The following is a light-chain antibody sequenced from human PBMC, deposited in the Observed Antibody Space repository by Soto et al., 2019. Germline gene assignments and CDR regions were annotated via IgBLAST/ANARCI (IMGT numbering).Light chain of an antibody. CDR1: SVNSSYA. J-gene: IGLJ2*01. CDR3: QTWGTGSHVV. CDR2: LNSDGSH. V-gene: IGLV4-69*01. Sequence: QRVLTQSPSASASLGASVKLTCTLSSVNSSYAIAWHQQQPEKGPRYLMKLNSDGSHSKGDGIPDRFSGSSSGAERYLTISSLQSEDEADYYCQTWGTGSHVVFGGGTKLTAL.